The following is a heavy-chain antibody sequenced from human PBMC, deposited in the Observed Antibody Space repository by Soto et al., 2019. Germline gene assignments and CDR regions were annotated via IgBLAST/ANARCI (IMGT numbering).Heavy chain of an antibody. V-gene: IGHV1-69*12. CDR3: ARVGRGQDIVLVPAANPQEYYYGMDV. CDR2: IIPIFGTA. CDR1: GGTFSSYA. Sequence: QVQLVQSGAEVKKPGSSVKVSCKASGGTFSSYAISWVRQAPGQGLEWMGGIIPIFGTANYAQKFQGRVTITADESTSTAYMELSSLRSEDTAVYYCARVGRGQDIVLVPAANPQEYYYGMDVWGQGTTVTVSS. D-gene: IGHD2-2*01. J-gene: IGHJ6*02.